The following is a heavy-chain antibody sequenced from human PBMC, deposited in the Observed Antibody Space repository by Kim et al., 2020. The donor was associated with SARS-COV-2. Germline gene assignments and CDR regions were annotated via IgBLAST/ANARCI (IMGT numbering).Heavy chain of an antibody. CDR3: ARLAHTQQGDY. Sequence: GGSLRLSCAASGFTFSDYYMSWIRQAPGKGLEWVSYISSSSSYTNYADSVKGRFTISRDNAKNSLYLQMNSLRAEDTAVYYCARLAHTQQGDYWGQGTLVTVSS. D-gene: IGHD6-13*01. J-gene: IGHJ4*02. V-gene: IGHV3-11*03. CDR2: ISSSSSYT. CDR1: GFTFSDYY.